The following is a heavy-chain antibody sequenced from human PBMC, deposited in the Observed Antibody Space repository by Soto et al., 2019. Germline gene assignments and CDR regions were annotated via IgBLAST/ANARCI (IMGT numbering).Heavy chain of an antibody. Sequence: PGGSLRLSCSASGFTFSSYGMHWVRQAPGKGLEWVAVISYDGSNKYYADSVKGRFTISRDNSKNTLYLQMNSLRAEDTAVYYCAKDRGYCSSTSCPYYYYYYGMDVWGQGTTVTVSS. D-gene: IGHD2-2*01. CDR3: AKDRGYCSSTSCPYYYYYYGMDV. V-gene: IGHV3-30*18. J-gene: IGHJ6*02. CDR2: ISYDGSNK. CDR1: GFTFSSYG.